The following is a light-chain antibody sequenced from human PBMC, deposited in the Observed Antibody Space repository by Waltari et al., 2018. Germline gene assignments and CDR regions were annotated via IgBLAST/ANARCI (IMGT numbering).Light chain of an antibody. V-gene: IGLV2-8*01. CDR1: SSDVDCCNY. J-gene: IGLJ2*01. CDR2: EFN. Sequence: QAALTQPPPASGSPGQSVTISCPGTSSDVDCCNYVSWYQQYPDKAPKLMLYEFNQRPSGVPDRFSGSKSGNTASLTVSGLQAEDEADYYCSSYAGADTVVFGGGTKPTVL. CDR3: SSYAGADTVV.